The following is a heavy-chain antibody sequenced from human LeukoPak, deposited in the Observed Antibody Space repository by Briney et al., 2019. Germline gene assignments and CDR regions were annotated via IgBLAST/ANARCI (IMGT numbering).Heavy chain of an antibody. V-gene: IGHV4-39*01. CDR2: IYYSGST. D-gene: IGHD6-13*01. Sequence: SETLSLTCTVSGGSISSSSYYWGWIRQPPGKGLEWIGSIYYSGSTYYNPSLKSRVTISVDTSKNQFSLKLSSVTAADTAVYYCASIYSSSWSALDYWGQGTLVTVSS. CDR1: GGSISSSSYY. CDR3: ASIYSSSWSALDY. J-gene: IGHJ4*02.